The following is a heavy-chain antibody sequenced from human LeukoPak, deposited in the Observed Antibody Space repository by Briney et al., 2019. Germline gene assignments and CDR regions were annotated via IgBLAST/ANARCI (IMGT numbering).Heavy chain of an antibody. D-gene: IGHD4-17*01. CDR2: IYYSGST. J-gene: IGHJ4*02. CDR1: GGSMRSYY. V-gene: IGHV4-59*08. Sequence: SETLSLTCTVSGGSMRSYYWSWIRQPPGKGLEWIGYIYYSGSTIYNPSLKSRVTISLDTSKNQFSLKMNSVTAADTAVYYCARMGNPATVTADYWGQGTLVTVSS. CDR3: ARMGNPATVTADY.